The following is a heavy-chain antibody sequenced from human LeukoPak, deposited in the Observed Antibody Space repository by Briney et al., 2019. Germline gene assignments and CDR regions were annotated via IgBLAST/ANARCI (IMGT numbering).Heavy chain of an antibody. Sequence: SETLSLTCIVSGGSISSGSYYWGWIRQPPGKGLEWIASIYYGGSTNYNPSLKSRVSISLDTSKNQFSLKLTSVTAADTAVYYCARHDGEGSGSLSYWGQGSLVTVSS. CDR3: ARHDGEGSGSLSY. J-gene: IGHJ4*02. CDR1: GGSISSGSYY. V-gene: IGHV4-39*01. CDR2: IYYGGST. D-gene: IGHD3-10*01.